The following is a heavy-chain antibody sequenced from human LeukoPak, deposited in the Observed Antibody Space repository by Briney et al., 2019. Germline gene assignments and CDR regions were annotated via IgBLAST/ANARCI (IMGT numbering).Heavy chain of an antibody. CDR1: GFTFDDYA. Sequence: GRSPRLSCAAPGFTFDDYAMHWVRQAPGKGLEWVSGISWNSGSIGYADSVKGRFTISRDNAKNSLYLQMNSLRAEDTALYYCAKDIGGLDGDYADFDYWGQGTLVTVSS. CDR2: ISWNSGSI. CDR3: AKDIGGLDGDYADFDY. J-gene: IGHJ4*02. V-gene: IGHV3-9*01. D-gene: IGHD4-17*01.